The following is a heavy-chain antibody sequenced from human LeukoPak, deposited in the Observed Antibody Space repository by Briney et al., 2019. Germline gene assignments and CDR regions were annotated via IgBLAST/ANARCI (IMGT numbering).Heavy chain of an antibody. CDR1: GFTVSSNY. CDR2: ISYDGSNK. V-gene: IGHV3-30*18. Sequence: GGSLRLSCAASGFTVSSNYMSWVRQAPGKGLEWVAVISYDGSNKYYADSVKGRFTISRDNSKNTLYLQMNSLRAEDTAVYYCAKDRQDTAMKWGLFDYWGQGTLVTVSS. J-gene: IGHJ4*02. D-gene: IGHD5-18*01. CDR3: AKDRQDTAMKWGLFDY.